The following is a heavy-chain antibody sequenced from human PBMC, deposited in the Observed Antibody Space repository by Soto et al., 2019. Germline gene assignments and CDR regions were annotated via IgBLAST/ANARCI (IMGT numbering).Heavy chain of an antibody. V-gene: IGHV5-51*01. CDR2: IYPGDSDT. D-gene: IGHD1-26*01. CDR1: GYSFTSYW. CDR3: ARHSGATVSYYYYYGMDV. J-gene: IGHJ6*02. Sequence: GESLKVSCKGSGYSFTSYWIGWVRQMPGKGLEWMGIIYPGDSDTRYSPSFQGQVTISADKSISTAYLQWSSLKASDTAMYYCARHSGATVSYYYYYGMDVWGQGTTVTVSS.